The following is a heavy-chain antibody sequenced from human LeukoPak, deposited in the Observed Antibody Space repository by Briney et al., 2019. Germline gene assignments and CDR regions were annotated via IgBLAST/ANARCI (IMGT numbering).Heavy chain of an antibody. Sequence: SETLSLTCTVSGYSISSGYYWGWIRQPPGKGLEWIGSIYHSGSTYYNPSLKSRVTISVDTSKNQFSLKLSSVTAADTAVYYCARRGSSGWPYYYYYMDVWGKGTTVTISS. V-gene: IGHV4-38-2*02. CDR3: ARRGSSGWPYYYYYMDV. CDR2: IYHSGST. D-gene: IGHD6-19*01. CDR1: GYSISSGYY. J-gene: IGHJ6*03.